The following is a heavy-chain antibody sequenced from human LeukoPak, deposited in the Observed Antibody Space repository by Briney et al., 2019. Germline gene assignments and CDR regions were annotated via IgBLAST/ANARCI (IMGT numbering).Heavy chain of an antibody. V-gene: IGHV3-23*01. CDR3: ARIYSGSHYS. CDR2: ISGSGGST. D-gene: IGHD1-26*01. CDR1: GFTFSSYA. Sequence: GGSLRLSCAASGFTFSSYAMSWVRQAPGKGLYWVSAISGSGGSTYYADSVKGRFTISRDTSKNTLFLQMNSLRAEDTAVYYCARIYSGSHYSWGQGTLVTVSS. J-gene: IGHJ4*02.